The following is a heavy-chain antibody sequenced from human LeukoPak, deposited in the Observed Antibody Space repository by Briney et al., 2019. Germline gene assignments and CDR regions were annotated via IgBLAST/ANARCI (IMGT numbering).Heavy chain of an antibody. D-gene: IGHD5-18*01. Sequence: GGSLRLSCAASGFTFSDYYMSWIRQAPGKGLEWVSYISSSGSTIYYAYAVKGRFTISRDNATNSLYLQMNSLRDEDTAVYYCVACSYGFYRLDYWGQGTLVTVSS. CDR3: VACSYGFYRLDY. J-gene: IGHJ4*02. V-gene: IGHV3-11*01. CDR1: GFTFSDYY. CDR2: ISSSGSTI.